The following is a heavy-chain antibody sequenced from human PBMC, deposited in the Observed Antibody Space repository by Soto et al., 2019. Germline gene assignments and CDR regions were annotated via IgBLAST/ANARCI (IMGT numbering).Heavy chain of an antibody. Sequence: GASVKVSCKASGGTFSSYAISWVRQAPGQGLEWMGGIIPIFGTANYAQKFQGRVTITADKSTSTAYMELSSLRSEDTAVYYCASREKAPRRLVVLHNYYYGMDVWGQGTTVTVSS. CDR2: IIPIFGTA. V-gene: IGHV1-69*06. J-gene: IGHJ6*02. D-gene: IGHD6-6*01. CDR3: ASREKAPRRLVVLHNYYYGMDV. CDR1: GGTFSSYA.